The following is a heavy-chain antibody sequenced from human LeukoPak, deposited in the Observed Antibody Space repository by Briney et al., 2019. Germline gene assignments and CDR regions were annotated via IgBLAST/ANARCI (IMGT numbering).Heavy chain of an antibody. D-gene: IGHD3-22*01. Sequence: GGSLRLSCAASGFTFSIHGMNWVRQAPGKGLEWVAVISYDGSNKYYADSVKGRFTISRDNSKNTLYLQMNSLRAEDTAVYYCAKGDYYDSSGSPWYFDHWGQGTLVTV. CDR1: GFTFSIHG. CDR3: AKGDYYDSSGSPWYFDH. V-gene: IGHV3-30*18. CDR2: ISYDGSNK. J-gene: IGHJ4*02.